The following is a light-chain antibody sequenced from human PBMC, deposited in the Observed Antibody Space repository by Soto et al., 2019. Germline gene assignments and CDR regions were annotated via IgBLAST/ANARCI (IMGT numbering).Light chain of an antibody. Sequence: IQMTQSPSSLSSSVGDRVTITCLASQGIRNDLGWYQQKPGKAPKLLIFAASSLQSGVPSRFSGSGSGTDFTLTITSLQPDDFAIYYCQHYHGYPFTFGPGTKVDIK. CDR1: QGIRND. J-gene: IGKJ3*01. CDR2: AAS. V-gene: IGKV1-6*01. CDR3: QHYHGYPFT.